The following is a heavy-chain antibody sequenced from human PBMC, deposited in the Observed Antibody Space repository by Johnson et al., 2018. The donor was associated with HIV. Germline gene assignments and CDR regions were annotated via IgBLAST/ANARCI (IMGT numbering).Heavy chain of an antibody. CDR2: ISATGITL. CDR3: VRGGQGGATDAFDV. D-gene: IGHD3-16*01. J-gene: IGHJ3*01. V-gene: IGHV3-11*04. CDR1: EFTYSDFY. Sequence: QMHLVESGGGLVKPGGSLRLSCAASEFTYSDFYINWIRQPPGKGLEWVSSISATGITLYYADSVKGRFTISTDNAKNSLYLQMNSLRPEDTADYSCVRGGQGGATDAFDVWGQGTMVTVSS.